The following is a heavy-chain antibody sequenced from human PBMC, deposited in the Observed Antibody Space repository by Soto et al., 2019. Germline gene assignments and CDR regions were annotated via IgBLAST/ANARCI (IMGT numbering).Heavy chain of an antibody. CDR3: ATALVGATSLDY. J-gene: IGHJ4*02. CDR1: GYTLTELS. CDR2: FDPEDGET. D-gene: IGHD1-26*01. V-gene: IGHV1-24*01. Sequence: ASVKVSCKVSGYTLTELSMHWVRQAPGKGLEWMGGFDPEDGETIYAQKFQGRVTMTEDTSTDTAYMELSSLRSEDTAVYYCATALVGATSLDYWGQGTLVTVSS.